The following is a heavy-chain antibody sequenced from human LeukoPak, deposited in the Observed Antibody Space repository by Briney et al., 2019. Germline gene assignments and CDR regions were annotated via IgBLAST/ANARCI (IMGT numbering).Heavy chain of an antibody. Sequence: SETLSLTCAVHGGPFSGYSWNWIRQPPGMGLEWIGEVNHSGSTNYNPSLKSRVTISVDTAKNQFSLKLGSVTAADTSVYYCARGGYSGYRSRFDYWGQGTLVTVSS. CDR1: GGPFSGYS. CDR3: ARGGYSGYRSRFDY. CDR2: VNHSGST. J-gene: IGHJ4*02. D-gene: IGHD5-12*01. V-gene: IGHV4-34*01.